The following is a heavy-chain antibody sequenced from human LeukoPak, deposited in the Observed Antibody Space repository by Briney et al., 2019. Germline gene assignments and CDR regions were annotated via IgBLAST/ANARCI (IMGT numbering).Heavy chain of an antibody. V-gene: IGHV4-34*01. Sequence: SETLSLTCNVYGKPFSVYCWNWLRQPPGKGLEWIGEINHSGSTTYNPSLKSRVTISVDTSKNHFSLNLTSVAAADTAVYYCASTYSAFYLGAHDIWGQGTMVTVSS. CDR2: INHSGST. CDR3: ASTYSAFYLGAHDI. CDR1: GKPFSVYC. J-gene: IGHJ3*02. D-gene: IGHD5-12*01.